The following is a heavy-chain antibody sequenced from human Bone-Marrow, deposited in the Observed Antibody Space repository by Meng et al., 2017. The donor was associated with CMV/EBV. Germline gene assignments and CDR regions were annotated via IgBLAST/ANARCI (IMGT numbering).Heavy chain of an antibody. CDR3: ARQTGELPYYFDY. CDR2: IYPGDSDT. D-gene: IGHD1-26*01. J-gene: IGHJ4*02. V-gene: IGHV5-51*01. CDR1: GYSFINYW. Sequence: GESLKISCKGFGYSFINYWIAWVRQMPEKGLEWMGIIYPGDSDTRYSPSFQGQVTISADKSISTAYLQWSSLKASDTAMYYCARQTGELPYYFDYWGQGTLVTVSS.